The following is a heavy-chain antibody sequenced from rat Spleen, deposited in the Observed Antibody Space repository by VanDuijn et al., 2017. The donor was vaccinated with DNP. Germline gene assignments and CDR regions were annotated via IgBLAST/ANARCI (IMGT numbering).Heavy chain of an antibody. CDR1: GYSITSCCR. V-gene: IGHV3-3*01. D-gene: IGHD1-6*01. CDR2: INSAGSI. J-gene: IGHJ2*01. CDR3: TRGDILRSFDY. Sequence: EVQLQESGPGLVKPSQSLSLTCSVTGYSITSCCRWTWIRKFPGHKLEWMGYINSAGSIEYNPSLKGRISITSDTSKNQCFLQVNSVTTDDTATYYCTRGDILRSFDYWGQGVMVTVSS.